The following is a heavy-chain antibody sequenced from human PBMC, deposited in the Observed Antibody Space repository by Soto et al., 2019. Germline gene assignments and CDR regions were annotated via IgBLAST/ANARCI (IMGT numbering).Heavy chain of an antibody. Sequence: ASVKVSCKASGYTFTSYGISWVRQAPGQGLEWMGWISAYNGNTNYAQKLQGRVTMTTDTSTSTAYMELRSLRSDGTAVYYCARDLGEDIVVVPAAITGFDYWGQGTLVTVSS. CDR3: ARDLGEDIVVVPAAITGFDY. J-gene: IGHJ4*02. CDR1: GYTFTSYG. CDR2: ISAYNGNT. D-gene: IGHD2-2*01. V-gene: IGHV1-18*01.